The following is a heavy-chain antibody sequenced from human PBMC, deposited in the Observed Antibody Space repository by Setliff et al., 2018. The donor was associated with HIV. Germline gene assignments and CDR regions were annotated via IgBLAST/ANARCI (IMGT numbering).Heavy chain of an antibody. CDR3: ATIVGVAAAKNYGMDV. CDR2: IVPLLGVP. J-gene: IGHJ6*02. CDR1: GGTFSYYT. V-gene: IGHV1-69*02. D-gene: IGHD6-13*01. Sequence: GASVKVSCKASGGTFSYYTFTWVRQAPGQGLEWLGRIVPLLGVPDYAQKFQGRVTFTADRSTSTAYMELSSLRSEDTAVYYCATIVGVAAAKNYGMDVWGQGTTVTVSS.